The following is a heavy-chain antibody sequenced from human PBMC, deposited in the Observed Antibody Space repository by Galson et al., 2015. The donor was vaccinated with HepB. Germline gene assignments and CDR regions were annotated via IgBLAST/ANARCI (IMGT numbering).Heavy chain of an antibody. D-gene: IGHD3-10*02. CDR1: GFSFSSNA. Sequence: SLRLSCAASGFSFSSNAMSWVRQAPGKGLEWVSGISGSGGGTNYADSAKGRFTISRDNSKNTLYLQMNNLRVEDTAVYYCAKGYVGLQPCDYWGQGTLVTVSS. V-gene: IGHV3-23*01. J-gene: IGHJ4*02. CDR3: AKGYVGLQPCDY. CDR2: ISGSGGGT.